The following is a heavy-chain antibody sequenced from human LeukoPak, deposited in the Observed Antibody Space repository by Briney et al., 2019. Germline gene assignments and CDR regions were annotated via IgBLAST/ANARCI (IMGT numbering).Heavy chain of an antibody. Sequence: KSSETLSLTCAVYGGSFSVYYWSWIRQPPGRWLEWIGEINHSGSTNYNPSPKSRFTISVATSKNQFSLKLSSVTAADTAVYYCARGGRYDYVWGSYRYTYYVDYWGQGTLVTVSS. CDR2: INHSGST. CDR1: GGSFSVYY. D-gene: IGHD3-16*02. J-gene: IGHJ4*02. V-gene: IGHV4-34*01. CDR3: ARGGRYDYVWGSYRYTYYVDY.